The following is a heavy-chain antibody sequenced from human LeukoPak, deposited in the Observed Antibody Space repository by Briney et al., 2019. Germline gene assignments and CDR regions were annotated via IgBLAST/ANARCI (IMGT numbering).Heavy chain of an antibody. Sequence: GGSLRLSCAASGITVSSVYLSWVRQAPGKGLEWVSVIYSGGSTFYTDSVRGRFTISRDYSKNTLFLQMTSLRADDTAVYYCATRGNYYVSGTYFGAWGQGTLVTVSS. J-gene: IGHJ4*02. CDR2: IYSGGST. CDR3: ATRGNYYVSGTYFGA. V-gene: IGHV3-53*01. D-gene: IGHD3-10*01. CDR1: GITVSSVY.